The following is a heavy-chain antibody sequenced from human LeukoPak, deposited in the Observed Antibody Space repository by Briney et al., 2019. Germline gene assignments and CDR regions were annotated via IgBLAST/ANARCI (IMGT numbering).Heavy chain of an antibody. Sequence: GRSLRLSCAASGFTFSSYAMHWVRQAPGKGLEWVAVISYDGSNKYYADSVKGRFTISRDNSKNTLYLQMNSLRAEDTAVYYCARFGIYYDSSGSNFDYWGQGTLVTVSS. J-gene: IGHJ4*02. CDR2: ISYDGSNK. V-gene: IGHV3-30*04. CDR1: GFTFSSYA. D-gene: IGHD3-22*01. CDR3: ARFGIYYDSSGSNFDY.